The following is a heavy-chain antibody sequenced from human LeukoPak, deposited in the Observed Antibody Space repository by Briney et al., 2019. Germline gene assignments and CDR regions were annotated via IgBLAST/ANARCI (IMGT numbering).Heavy chain of an antibody. CDR1: GGSISSYY. V-gene: IGHV4-59*01. CDR2: IYYSGST. D-gene: IGHD1-26*01. Sequence: PSETLSLTCTVSGGSISSYYWSWIRQPPGKGLEWIGYIYYSGSTNYNPSLKSRVTISVDTSKNQFSLKLSSVTAADTAVYYCARRLGGWELLGGVDYWGQGTLVTVSS. J-gene: IGHJ4*02. CDR3: ARRLGGWELLGGVDY.